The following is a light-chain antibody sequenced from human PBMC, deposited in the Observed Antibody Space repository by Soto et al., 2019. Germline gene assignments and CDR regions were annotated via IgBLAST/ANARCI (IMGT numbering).Light chain of an antibody. J-gene: IGLJ1*01. CDR3: QSYDTSLSGYV. CDR2: ANN. V-gene: IGLV1-40*01. CDR1: SSNIGAGYD. Sequence: QSVLTQPPSVSGAPGQRVTIPCTGSSSNIGAGYDVHWYQQLPGTAPKLLIYANNNRPSGVPDRFAGSKSGTSVSLAITGLQSDDEADYYRQSYDTSLSGYVFGTGTKVTVL.